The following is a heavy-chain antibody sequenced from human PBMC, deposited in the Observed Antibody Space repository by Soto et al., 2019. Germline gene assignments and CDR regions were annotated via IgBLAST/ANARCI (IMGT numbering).Heavy chain of an antibody. V-gene: IGHV3-23*01. CDR3: ARGHYGSGNYYKQGSYYGMDV. Sequence: GGSLRLSCAASGFTFSSYAMSWVRQTPGKGLEWVSTLSGSGGTTYYADSVKGQFTISRHNSKSTLHLQMNSLRAEDTAVYYCARGHYGSGNYYKQGSYYGMDVWGQGTTVTVSS. CDR1: GFTFSSYA. J-gene: IGHJ6*02. CDR2: LSGSGGTT. D-gene: IGHD3-10*01.